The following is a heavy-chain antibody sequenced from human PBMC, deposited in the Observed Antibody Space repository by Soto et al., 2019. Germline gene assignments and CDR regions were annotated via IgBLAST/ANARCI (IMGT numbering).Heavy chain of an antibody. D-gene: IGHD3-22*01. J-gene: IGHJ4*02. CDR1: GDSISSSKYY. Sequence: SETLSLTCTFSGDSISSSKYYWGWIRQPPGKGLEWIGSIYYSGSPYYNSSLKSRVTISVDTSKNQFSLKLSSVTAADTTVYYCARGRLYYDSSGYYYYWGQGTLVTVSS. CDR2: IYYSGSP. V-gene: IGHV4-39*07. CDR3: ARGRLYYDSSGYYYY.